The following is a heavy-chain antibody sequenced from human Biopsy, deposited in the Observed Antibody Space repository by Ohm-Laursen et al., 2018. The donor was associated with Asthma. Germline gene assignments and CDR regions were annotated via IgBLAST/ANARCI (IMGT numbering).Heavy chain of an antibody. CDR3: ARAPQPQNYGSGNAQYGLDV. Sequence: SSVKVSCKASGYTFISYAIHWVRQAPGQRLEWMGWINAGNGNTKYSQKFQGRVTITRDTSASTAYMELSSLRSEDTAVYFCARAPQPQNYGSGNAQYGLDVWGQGTPVAVSS. CDR2: INAGNGNT. J-gene: IGHJ6*02. CDR1: GYTFISYA. D-gene: IGHD3-10*01. V-gene: IGHV1-3*01.